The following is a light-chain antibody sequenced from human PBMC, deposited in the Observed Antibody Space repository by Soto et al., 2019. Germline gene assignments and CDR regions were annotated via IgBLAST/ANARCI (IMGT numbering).Light chain of an antibody. CDR1: QSVSSK. CDR2: DTS. CDR3: QEYNSYSGT. J-gene: IGKJ1*01. V-gene: IGKV3-15*01. Sequence: EIVMAHSPATLSVSPGERATLSCRASQSVSSKLAWYQQKPGQAPRLLIYDTSTRATGIPARFSGSGSGTEFTLSISSLQPDDFATYYCQEYNSYSGTFGPGTKVDIK.